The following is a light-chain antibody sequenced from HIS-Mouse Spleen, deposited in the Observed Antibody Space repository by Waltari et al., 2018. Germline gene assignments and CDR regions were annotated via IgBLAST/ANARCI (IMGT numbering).Light chain of an antibody. CDR1: SSDVGGYNY. CDR2: DVS. J-gene: IGLJ1*01. Sequence: QSALTQPASVSGSPGQLITISCTGTSSDVGGYNYVSWYQQHPGKAPNLMIYDVSNRPSGVSTRFSGSKSGNTASLTISGLQAEDEADYYCSSYTSSSTYVFGTGTKVTVL. V-gene: IGLV2-14*03. CDR3: SSYTSSSTYV.